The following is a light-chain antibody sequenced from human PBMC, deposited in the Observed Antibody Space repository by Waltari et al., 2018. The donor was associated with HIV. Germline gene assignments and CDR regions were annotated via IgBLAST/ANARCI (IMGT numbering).Light chain of an antibody. Sequence: SSGLTQPPSVSVAPGQTATITCEGNNIGNTGVHWLQQKPGPAPMVVLYDHREPPSGIPERFSGSTSGNTAALTSSRVEAGDEADYYCQVWDTIILFGGGTKLTVL. CDR2: DHR. CDR1: NIGNTG. J-gene: IGLJ2*01. CDR3: QVWDTIIL. V-gene: IGLV3-21*02.